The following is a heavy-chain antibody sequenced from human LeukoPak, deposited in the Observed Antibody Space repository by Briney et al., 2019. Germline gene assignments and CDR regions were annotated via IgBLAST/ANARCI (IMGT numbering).Heavy chain of an antibody. CDR2: IRYDGSNK. V-gene: IGHV3-30*02. CDR3: ARVGWELLYFDY. J-gene: IGHJ4*02. Sequence: GGSLRLSCAASGFTFSSYGMHWVRQAPGKGLEWVAFIRYDGSNKYYADSVKGRFTISRDNSKNTLYLQMNSLRAEDTAVYYCARVGWELLYFDYWGQGTLVTVSS. D-gene: IGHD1-26*01. CDR1: GFTFSSYG.